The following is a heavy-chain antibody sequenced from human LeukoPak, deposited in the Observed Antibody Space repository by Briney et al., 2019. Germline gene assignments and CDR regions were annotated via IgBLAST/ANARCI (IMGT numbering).Heavy chain of an antibody. Sequence: SVKVSCKASGDTFSSYGFSWVRQAPGQGLEWMGGIIPIFGTANYAQKFQGRVTITTDESTSTAYMELSSLRSEDTAVYYCARGRFLEWLNWFDPWGQGTLVTVSS. D-gene: IGHD3-3*01. CDR3: ARGRFLEWLNWFDP. CDR1: GDTFSSYG. V-gene: IGHV1-69*05. J-gene: IGHJ5*02. CDR2: IIPIFGTA.